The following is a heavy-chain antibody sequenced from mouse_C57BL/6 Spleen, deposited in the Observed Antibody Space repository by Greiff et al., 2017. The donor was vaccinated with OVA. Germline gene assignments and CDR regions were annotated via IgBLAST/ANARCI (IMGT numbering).Heavy chain of an antibody. V-gene: IGHV14-2*01. CDR3: AREDSNYYAY. CDR2: IYPEDGDT. CDR1: GFNFNDYY. Sequence: EVKLQESGAELVKPGASVKLSCTASGFNFNDYYMHWVKQRPEQGLEWIGRIYPEDGDTKYAEKFQGKATITADTSSNTAYLQLSSLTSEDTAVYYGAREDSNYYAYWGQGTMVTVST. D-gene: IGHD2-5*01. J-gene: IGHJ3*01.